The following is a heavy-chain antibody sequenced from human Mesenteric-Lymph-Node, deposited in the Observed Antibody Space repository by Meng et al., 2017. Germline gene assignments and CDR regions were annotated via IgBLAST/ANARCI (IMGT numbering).Heavy chain of an antibody. CDR1: GFTFSSYT. D-gene: IGHD5-18*01. CDR2: ISSSSNYI. V-gene: IGHV3-21*01. J-gene: IGHJ4*02. Sequence: EVQLVESGGGLVNPGGSLRLSCEASGFTFSSYTMNWVRRAPGKGLEWVSSISSSSNYIYSADSVKGRFTISRDNAKNSLYLQMNSLRAEDTAVYYCARDTPGLLFDYFGQGTLVTVSS. CDR3: ARDTPGLLFDY.